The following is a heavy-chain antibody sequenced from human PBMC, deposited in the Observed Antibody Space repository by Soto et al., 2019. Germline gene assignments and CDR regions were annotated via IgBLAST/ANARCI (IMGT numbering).Heavy chain of an antibody. CDR1: GFSLSTRGVG. CDR3: AHRPRGFTYFFDY. V-gene: IGHV2-5*02. J-gene: IGHJ4*02. Sequence: QITLKESGPTLVKPTQTLTLTCTFSGFSLSTRGVGVGWIRQPPGKALEWLALLYWDDDERYSPSLMSRLTITKDTSKNQVFPTMTNMHPVDTATYFCAHRPRGFTYFFDYWGQGTLVTVSS. CDR2: LYWDDDE.